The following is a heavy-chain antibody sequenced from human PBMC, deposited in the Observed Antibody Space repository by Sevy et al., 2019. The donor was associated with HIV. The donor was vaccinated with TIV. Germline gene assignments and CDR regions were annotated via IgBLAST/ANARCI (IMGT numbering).Heavy chain of an antibody. J-gene: IGHJ6*02. CDR2: ISYDGSNK. CDR1: GFTFSSYA. D-gene: IGHD2-15*01. Sequence: GGSLRLSCAASGFTFSSYAMHWVRHAPGKGLEWVAVISYDGSNKYYADSVKGRFTISRDNSKNTLYLQMNSLRAEDTAVYYCARDGADIVVVVAATHYYYYYGMDVWGQGTTVTVSS. CDR3: ARDGADIVVVVAATHYYYYYGMDV. V-gene: IGHV3-30*04.